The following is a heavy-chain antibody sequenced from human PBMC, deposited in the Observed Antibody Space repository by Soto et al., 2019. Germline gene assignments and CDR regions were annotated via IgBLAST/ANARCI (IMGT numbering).Heavy chain of an antibody. V-gene: IGHV3-9*01. D-gene: IGHD3-10*01. CDR3: TKDINMGGVDV. CDR1: GFTFDDYT. CDR2: IFWDGNRM. J-gene: IGHJ6*02. Sequence: SLRLSCAASGFTFDDYTMHWVRQAPGKGLEWVSGIFWDGNRMDYADSVKGRFFISRDNAKNSLYLQMNSLREDDTALYYCTKDINMGGVDVWGQGTTVTVSS.